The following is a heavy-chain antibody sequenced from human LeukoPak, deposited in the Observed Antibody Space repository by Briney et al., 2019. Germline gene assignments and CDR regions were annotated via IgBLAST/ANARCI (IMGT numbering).Heavy chain of an antibody. V-gene: IGHV4-4*02. D-gene: IGHD2-8*01. Sequence: SGTLSLTCAVSGDSINSPNWWTWVRQTPEKGLEWIGEIWHSESTNYNPSLKSRVSISIDKSANQFSLRLTSVTAADTDIYYCAFRNGRALSWGQGALVTVSS. CDR3: AFRNGRALS. CDR1: GDSINSPNW. CDR2: IWHSEST. J-gene: IGHJ5*02.